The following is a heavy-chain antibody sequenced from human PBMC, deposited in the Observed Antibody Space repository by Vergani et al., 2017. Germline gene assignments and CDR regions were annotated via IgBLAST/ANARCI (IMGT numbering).Heavy chain of an antibody. V-gene: IGHV4-30-2*01. CDR2: IYHSGST. D-gene: IGHD6-19*01. Sequence: QLQLQESGSGLVKPSQTLSLTCAVSGGSISSGGYSWSWIRQPPGKGLEWIGYIYHSGSTYYNPSLKSRVTISVDRSKNQFSLKLSSVTAADTAVYYCARQAGAARRTPYYFDYWGQGTLVTVSS. J-gene: IGHJ4*02. CDR1: GGSISSGGYS. CDR3: ARQAGAARRTPYYFDY.